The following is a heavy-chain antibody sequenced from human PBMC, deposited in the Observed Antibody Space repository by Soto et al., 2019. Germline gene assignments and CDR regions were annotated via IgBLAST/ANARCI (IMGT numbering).Heavy chain of an antibody. CDR2: IIPILGIA. V-gene: IGHV1-69*02. CDR3: ARNYYDSSGSFDY. Sequence: ASVKVSCKASGYTFTGYYMHWVRQAPGQGLEWMGRIIPILGIANYAQKFQGRVTITADKSTSTAYMELSSLRSEDTAVYYCARNYYDSSGSFDYWGQGTLVTVSS. D-gene: IGHD3-22*01. CDR1: GYTFTGYY. J-gene: IGHJ4*02.